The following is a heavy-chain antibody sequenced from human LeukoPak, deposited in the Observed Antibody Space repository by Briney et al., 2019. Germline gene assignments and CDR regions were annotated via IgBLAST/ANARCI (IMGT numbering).Heavy chain of an antibody. CDR3: ARHTRGSVGVPFDY. J-gene: IGHJ4*02. D-gene: IGHD1-26*01. CDR1: GGSISSSSYY. Sequence: SETLSLTCTVSGGSISSSSYYWGWLRQPPGKGLEWIGSIYYSGSTYYTPSLKSRVTISVDTSKNQFSLKLSSVTAADTAVYYCARHTRGSVGVPFDYWGQGTLVTVSS. V-gene: IGHV4-39*01. CDR2: IYYSGST.